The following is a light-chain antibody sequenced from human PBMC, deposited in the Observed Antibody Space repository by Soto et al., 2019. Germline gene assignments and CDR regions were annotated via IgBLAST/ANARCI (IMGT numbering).Light chain of an antibody. J-gene: IGKJ4*01. CDR2: WTS. Sequence: IVMTQFPDSLAVSLGERATINCKSSRSVFYRSDSKSYLAWYQQKSGQPPKLLIYWTSTRESGVPDRFSGSGSVTDFTLTISNLQAEDVAIYYCQQYYTLPFTFGGGTKVDIK. CDR3: QQYYTLPFT. CDR1: RSVFYRSDSKSY. V-gene: IGKV4-1*01.